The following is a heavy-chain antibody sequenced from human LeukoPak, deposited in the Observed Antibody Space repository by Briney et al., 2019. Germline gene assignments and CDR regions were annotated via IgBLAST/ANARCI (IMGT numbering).Heavy chain of an antibody. CDR1: GGSISSSSYY. J-gene: IGHJ4*02. D-gene: IGHD6-6*01. CDR3: ARVGTIRVSIAARPLDY. CDR2: IYYSGST. Sequence: SETLSLTCTVSGGSISSSSYYWGWIRQPPGKGLEWIGSIYYSGSTYYNPSLKSRVTISVDTSKNQFSLKLSSVTAADTAVYYCARVGTIRVSIAARPLDYWGQGTLVTVSS. V-gene: IGHV4-39*07.